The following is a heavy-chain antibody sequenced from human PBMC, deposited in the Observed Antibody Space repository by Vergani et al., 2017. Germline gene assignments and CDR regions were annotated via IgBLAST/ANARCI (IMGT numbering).Heavy chain of an antibody. V-gene: IGHV3-9*01. J-gene: IGHJ3*02. Sequence: EVQLVESGGGLVQPGRSLRLSCAASGFTFDDYAMHWVRQAPGKGLEWVSGISWNSGSIGYADSVKGRFTISRDKAKNSLYLQMNSLRAEDTALYYCAKDRGVAGSHAFDIWGQGTMVTVSS. D-gene: IGHD6-19*01. CDR2: ISWNSGSI. CDR1: GFTFDDYA. CDR3: AKDRGVAGSHAFDI.